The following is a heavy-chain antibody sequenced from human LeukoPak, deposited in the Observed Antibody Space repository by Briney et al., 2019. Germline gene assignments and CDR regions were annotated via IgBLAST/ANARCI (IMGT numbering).Heavy chain of an antibody. CDR3: ARVNTMVRGALY. D-gene: IGHD3-10*01. CDR2: IYYSGST. V-gene: IGHV4-39*07. J-gene: IGHJ4*02. CDR1: GGSISSNSYY. Sequence: PSETLSLTCTVSGGSISSNSYYWGWIRQPPGKGLEWIGSIYYSGSTYYNPSLKSRVTISVDTSKNQFSLKLSSVTAADTAVYYCARVNTMVRGALYWGQGTLVTVSS.